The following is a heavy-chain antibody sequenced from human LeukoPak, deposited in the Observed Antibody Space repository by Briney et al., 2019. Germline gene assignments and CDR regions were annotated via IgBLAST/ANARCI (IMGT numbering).Heavy chain of an antibody. V-gene: IGHV3-21*01. CDR2: ISSSSSYI. J-gene: IGHJ4*02. Sequence: GGSLRLSCAASGFTYSSYSMNWVRQAPGKGLEWVSSISSSSSYIYYADSVKGRFTISRDNAKNSLYLQMNSLRAEDTAVYHCARRVRGRNCRGGLDYWGQGTLVTVSS. CDR3: ARRVRGRNCRGGLDY. D-gene: IGHD3-16*01. CDR1: GFTYSSYS.